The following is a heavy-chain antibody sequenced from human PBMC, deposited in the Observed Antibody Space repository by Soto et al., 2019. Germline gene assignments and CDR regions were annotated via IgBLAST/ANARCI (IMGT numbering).Heavy chain of an antibody. CDR1: GGTFSSYT. Sequence: ASVKVSCKASGGTFSSYTISWVRQAPGQGLEWMGRIIPILGIANYAQKFQGRVTITRDTSASTAYMELSSLRSEDTAVYYCARSKPIWLGELNDAFDIWGQGTMVTVSS. V-gene: IGHV1-69*02. J-gene: IGHJ3*02. D-gene: IGHD3-10*01. CDR2: IIPILGIA. CDR3: ARSKPIWLGELNDAFDI.